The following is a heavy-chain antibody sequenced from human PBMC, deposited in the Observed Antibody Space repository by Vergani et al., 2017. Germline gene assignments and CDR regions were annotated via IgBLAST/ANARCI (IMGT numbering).Heavy chain of an antibody. Sequence: EVQLVQSGAEVKKPGESLKISCKGFGYRFSSSWIGWVRQMPGKGLEWMGIIFPDDSDTRYSPSFQGRVTISADKSISTVYLQWNSLKASDTAMYYCASRRTQQREFDIWGQGALVTVSS. J-gene: IGHJ4*02. CDR2: IFPDDSDT. CDR1: GYRFSSSW. V-gene: IGHV5-51*01. CDR3: ASRRTQQREFDI. D-gene: IGHD1/OR15-1a*01.